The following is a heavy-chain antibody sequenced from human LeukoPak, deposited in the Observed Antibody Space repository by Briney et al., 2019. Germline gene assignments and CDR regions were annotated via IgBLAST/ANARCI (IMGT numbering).Heavy chain of an antibody. CDR1: GFTFSSYA. D-gene: IGHD1-26*01. CDR3: AKRIVGPYFYYFDY. V-gene: IGHV3-30*18. CDR2: ISYDGSNK. J-gene: IGHJ4*02. Sequence: PGGSLRLSCAASGFTFSSYAMHWVRQAPGKGLEWVAVISYDGSNKYYADSVKGRFTISRGNSKNTLYLQMNSLRAEDTAVYYCAKRIVGPYFYYFDYWGQGTLVTVSS.